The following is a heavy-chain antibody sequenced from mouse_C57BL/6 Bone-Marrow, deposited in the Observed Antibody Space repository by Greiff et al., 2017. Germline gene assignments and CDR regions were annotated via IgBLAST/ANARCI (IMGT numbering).Heavy chain of an antibody. CDR1: GFTFSSYA. CDR3: AREGLYSKNY. J-gene: IGHJ2*01. V-gene: IGHV5-4*01. Sequence: EVKVVESGGGLVKPGGSLKLSCAASGFTFSSYAMSWVRQTPEKRLEWVATISDGGSYTYYPDNVKGRFTISRDNAKNNLYLQMSHLKSEDTAMYYCAREGLYSKNYWGQGTTLTVSS. D-gene: IGHD2-5*01. CDR2: ISDGGSYT.